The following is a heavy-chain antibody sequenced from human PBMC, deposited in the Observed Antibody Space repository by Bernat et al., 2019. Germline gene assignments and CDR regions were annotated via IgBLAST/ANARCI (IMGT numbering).Heavy chain of an antibody. Sequence: VQLVESGGGLVKPGGSLRLSCAASGFTFSSYSMNWVRQAPGKGLEWVSYISSSSSTIYYADSVKGRFTISRDNAKNSLYLQMNSLRDEDTAVYYCARADCSSTSCPMDVWGKGTTVTVSS. CDR2: ISSSSSTI. V-gene: IGHV3-48*02. D-gene: IGHD2-2*01. CDR1: GFTFSSYS. J-gene: IGHJ6*04. CDR3: ARADCSSTSCPMDV.